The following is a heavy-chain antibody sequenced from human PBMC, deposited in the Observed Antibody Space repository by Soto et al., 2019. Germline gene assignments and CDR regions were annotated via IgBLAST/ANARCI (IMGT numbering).Heavy chain of an antibody. CDR2: IYYCGST. D-gene: IGHD1-26*01. Sequence: SETLSLTCTVSGGSISSSNYYWGWIRQPPGKGLEWIGSIYYCGSTYYNPSLKSRVTISVDTSKNQFSLKLSSVTAADTAVYYCATQEVGGSYVYTFDPWGQGTLVTVSS. CDR3: ATQEVGGSYVYTFDP. CDR1: GGSISSSNYY. V-gene: IGHV4-39*01. J-gene: IGHJ5*02.